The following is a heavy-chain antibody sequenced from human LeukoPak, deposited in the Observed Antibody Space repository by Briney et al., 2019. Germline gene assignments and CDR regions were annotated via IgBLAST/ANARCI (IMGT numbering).Heavy chain of an antibody. D-gene: IGHD1-26*01. Sequence: ASVKVSCKASGYTFTSYYMHWVRQAPGQGLEWMGIINPSGGSTSYAQKFQGRVTMTRDTSTSTVYMELSSLRSEDTAVYYCARAQGFSLGGSYYYYGMDVWGQGTTVTVSS. J-gene: IGHJ6*02. CDR2: INPSGGST. CDR1: GYTFTSYY. CDR3: ARAQGFSLGGSYYYYGMDV. V-gene: IGHV1-46*01.